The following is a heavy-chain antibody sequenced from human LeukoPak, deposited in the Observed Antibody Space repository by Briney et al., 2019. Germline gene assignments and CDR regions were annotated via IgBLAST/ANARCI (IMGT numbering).Heavy chain of an antibody. CDR2: ISPSSDGI. D-gene: IGHD4-17*01. J-gene: IGHJ4*02. Sequence: GGSPRLSCADSGFSFNTYSMNWVRQAPGKGLEWVSSISPSSDGIFYADSLRGRFTVSRDNAKNLLYLHLNSLRVEDTAVYFCVRDNFGDYLPFFWGQGTLVTVSS. CDR1: GFSFNTYS. CDR3: VRDNFGDYLPFF. V-gene: IGHV3-21*01.